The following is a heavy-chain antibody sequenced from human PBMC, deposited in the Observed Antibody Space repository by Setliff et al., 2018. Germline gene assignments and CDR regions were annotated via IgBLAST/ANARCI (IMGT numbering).Heavy chain of an antibody. CDR2: IYTIGST. CDR3: AGGLYYYDSSGYPWYFDY. V-gene: IGHV4-4*07. J-gene: IGHJ4*02. CDR1: GGSISSYY. D-gene: IGHD3-22*01. Sequence: SETLSLTCTVSGGSISSYYWSWIRQPAGKGLEWIGRIYTIGSTNYNPSLKSRVTMSVDTSKNQFSLKLSSVTAADTAVYYCAGGLYYYDSSGYPWYFDYWGQGTLVTVSS.